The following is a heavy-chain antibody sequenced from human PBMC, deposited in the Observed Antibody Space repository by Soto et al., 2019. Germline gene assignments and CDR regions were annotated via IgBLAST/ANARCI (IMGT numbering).Heavy chain of an antibody. V-gene: IGHV2-5*01. J-gene: IGHJ4*02. CDR3: GHRPSGWYILDY. CDR1: GFSLSTSGLG. D-gene: IGHD6-19*01. CDR2: IYWNDDK. Sequence: SGPTLVNPTQTLTLTCTFSGFSLSTSGLGVGWIRQPLGKALEWLALIYWNDDKRYSPSLKARLTITKDTSKNQVVLTMTNMDPVDTATYYCGHRPSGWYILDYWGQGTLVTVSS.